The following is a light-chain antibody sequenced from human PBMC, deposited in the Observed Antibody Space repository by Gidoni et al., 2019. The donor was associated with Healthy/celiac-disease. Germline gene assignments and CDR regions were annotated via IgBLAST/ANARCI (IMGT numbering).Light chain of an antibody. V-gene: IGKV3-11*01. CDR2: DAA. CDR1: QSVSSY. CDR3: QQRSNWPPLT. Sequence: ELVLTQSPSTLSLSPEERAILSCRASQSVSSYLAWYQQKPGEAPRLLIYDAANRATGIPARFSGSGSGTDVTPTISSLEPEDFAVYYCQQRSNWPPLTFGGGTKVEIK. J-gene: IGKJ4*02.